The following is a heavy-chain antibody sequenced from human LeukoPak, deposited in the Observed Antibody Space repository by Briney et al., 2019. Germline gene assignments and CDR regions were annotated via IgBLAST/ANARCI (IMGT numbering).Heavy chain of an antibody. D-gene: IGHD3-22*01. CDR2: VNGDGSRT. Sequence: GGSLRLSCAASGFSLSSYWMHWVRQAPGKGLVWVSRVNGDGSRTSYADSVKGRFTISRDDAKNTLYLQMNSLRAEDTAVYYCAREGYFDSSGYDFGYWGQGTLVTVSS. V-gene: IGHV3-74*01. J-gene: IGHJ4*02. CDR3: AREGYFDSSGYDFGY. CDR1: GFSLSSYW.